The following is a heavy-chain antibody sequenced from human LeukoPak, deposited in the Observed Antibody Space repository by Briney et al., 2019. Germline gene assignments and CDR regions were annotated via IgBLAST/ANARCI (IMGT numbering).Heavy chain of an antibody. V-gene: IGHV3-23*01. CDR3: ANRIQRVDDY. D-gene: IGHD5-18*01. J-gene: IGHJ4*02. Sequence: PGGSLRLYCAASGFTFTSYAMSWVRQAPGKGLEWVSAISGSGGSTYYADSVKGRFTISRDNSKNRLYLQMNSLRAEDTAVYYCANRIQRVDDYWGQGTLVTVSS. CDR1: GFTFTSYA. CDR2: ISGSGGST.